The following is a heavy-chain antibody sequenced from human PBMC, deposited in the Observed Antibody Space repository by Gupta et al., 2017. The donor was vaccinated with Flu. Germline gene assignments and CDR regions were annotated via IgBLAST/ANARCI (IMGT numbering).Heavy chain of an antibody. Sequence: TVSRYYRASVRQVAGVGWECVSFITRGGTKYVADSVKGRLTVSRDNSYNKMDLQMTRRTAEDNGVCDCECESGYVYYVFDIWGQGTMVTVSS. V-gene: IGHV3-53*01. CDR1: TVSRYY. CDR2: ITRGGTK. J-gene: IGHJ3*02. CDR3: ECESGYVYYVFDI. D-gene: IGHD3-22*01.